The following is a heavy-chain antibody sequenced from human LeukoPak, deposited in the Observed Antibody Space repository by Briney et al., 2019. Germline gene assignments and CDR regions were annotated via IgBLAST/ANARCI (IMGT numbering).Heavy chain of an antibody. J-gene: IGHJ4*02. CDR1: AFTITSYC. Sequence: PGGSLRLSCAVSAFTITSYCMNWVSQAPGKGLEWVSSVSSISSYIYYADSVKGRFTISRDNAKNSLSLQMNSLRAEDTAVYYCARDQRATASTGSDFDYWGQGTLVTVSS. V-gene: IGHV3-21*01. CDR3: ARDQRATASTGSDFDY. CDR2: VSSISSYI. D-gene: IGHD1-1*01.